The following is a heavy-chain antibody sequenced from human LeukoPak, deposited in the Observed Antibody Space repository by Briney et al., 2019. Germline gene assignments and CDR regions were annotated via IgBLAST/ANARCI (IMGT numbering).Heavy chain of an antibody. CDR3: ARDGAGDGYFDY. J-gene: IGHJ4*02. CDR2: INPSGGST. Sequence: GASVKVSCKASGYTFTGYYMHWVRQAPGQGLEWMGIINPSGGSTSYAQKFQGRVTMTRDTSTSTVYMELSSLRSEDTAVYYCARDGAGDGYFDYWGQGTLVTVSS. D-gene: IGHD4/OR15-4a*01. CDR1: GYTFTGYY. V-gene: IGHV1-46*01.